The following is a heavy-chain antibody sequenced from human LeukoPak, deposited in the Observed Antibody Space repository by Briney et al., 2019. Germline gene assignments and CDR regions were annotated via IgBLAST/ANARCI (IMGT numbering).Heavy chain of an antibody. V-gene: IGHV4-30-2*01. CDR1: GGSISSGGYY. D-gene: IGHD6-13*01. Sequence: PSETLSLTCTVSGGSISSGGYYWSWIRQPPGKGLEWIGYIYHSGSTYYNPSLKSRVTISVDRSKNQFSLKLSSVTAADTAVYYCARGLGIPGIAAGAFNYWGQGTLVTVSS. CDR2: IYHSGST. J-gene: IGHJ4*02. CDR3: ARGLGIPGIAAGAFNY.